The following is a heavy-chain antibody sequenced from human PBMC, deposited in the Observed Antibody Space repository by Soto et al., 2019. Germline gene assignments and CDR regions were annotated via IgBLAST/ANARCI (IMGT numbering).Heavy chain of an antibody. D-gene: IGHD3-16*01. CDR2: ISYDGSNK. CDR3: AGGGFDY. J-gene: IGHJ4*02. Sequence: QVQLVESGGGVVQPGRSLRLSCAASGFTFSSYAMHWVRQAPGKGLEWVAVISYDGSNKYYANSVKVRFTISRDNSKNALYLQMNSLRAGDTAVYYCAGGGFDYWGQGTLVTVSS. V-gene: IGHV3-30-3*01. CDR1: GFTFSSYA.